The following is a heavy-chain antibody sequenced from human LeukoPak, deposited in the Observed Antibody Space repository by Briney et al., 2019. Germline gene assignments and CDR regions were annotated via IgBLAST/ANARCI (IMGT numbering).Heavy chain of an antibody. V-gene: IGHV5-51*01. Sequence: GESLKISFQGPGYRFADYWIGWVRQIPGKGLDWMGIIYPGDSDTRYSPSFQGQVTISADKSIRTAYLQWSSLKASDTAMYYCARSDQFRWFGEPRRPFYYGVDVWSQGSTVTVS. CDR2: IYPGDSDT. D-gene: IGHD3-10*01. CDR3: ARSDQFRWFGEPRRPFYYGVDV. CDR1: GYRFADYW. J-gene: IGHJ6*02.